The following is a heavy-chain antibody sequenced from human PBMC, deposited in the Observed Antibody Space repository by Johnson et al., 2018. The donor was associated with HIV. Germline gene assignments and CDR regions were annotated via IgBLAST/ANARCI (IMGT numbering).Heavy chain of an antibody. CDR3: ARAPQKYNWSYMMAFDI. Sequence: VQLVESGGGLVQPGGSLRLSCAASGFTFSNYAMHWVRQAPGKGLEYVSAISSNGGSTYYANSVTGRFTISRDNSKKTLFLQMNSLRAEDTAVYYCARAPQKYNWSYMMAFDIWGQGTMVTVSS. D-gene: IGHD1-7*01. V-gene: IGHV3-64*01. CDR1: GFTFSNYA. J-gene: IGHJ3*02. CDR2: ISSNGGST.